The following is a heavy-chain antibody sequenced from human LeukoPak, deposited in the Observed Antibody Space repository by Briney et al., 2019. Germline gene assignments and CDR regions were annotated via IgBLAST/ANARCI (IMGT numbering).Heavy chain of an antibody. V-gene: IGHV1-69*13. Sequence: SVKVSCKASGGTFSSYAISWVRQAPGQGREWMGGIIPILGTANYAQKFQGRVTITADESTSTAYMELSSLRSEDTAVYYCARDKGIAAAGTTWGQGTLVTVSS. CDR2: IIPILGTA. D-gene: IGHD6-13*01. J-gene: IGHJ5*02. CDR3: ARDKGIAAAGTT. CDR1: GGTFSSYA.